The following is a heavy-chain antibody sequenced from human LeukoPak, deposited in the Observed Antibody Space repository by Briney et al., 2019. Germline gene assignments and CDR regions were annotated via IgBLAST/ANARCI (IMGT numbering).Heavy chain of an antibody. CDR2: ISGSGDNT. CDR3: ARRGWLVNFDY. Sequence: PGGSLRLSCAASGFTFSNYAMSWVRQAPGKGPEWVSIISGSGDNTHYADSVKGRFTISRDNSKNTLYLQMNTLRAEDTATYHCARRGWLVNFDYWGQGTLVTVSS. CDR1: GFTFSNYA. J-gene: IGHJ4*02. D-gene: IGHD6-19*01. V-gene: IGHV3-23*01.